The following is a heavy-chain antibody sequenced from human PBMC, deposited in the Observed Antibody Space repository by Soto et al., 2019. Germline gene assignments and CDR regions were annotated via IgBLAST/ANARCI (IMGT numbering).Heavy chain of an antibody. D-gene: IGHD6-6*01. V-gene: IGHV3-48*01. CDR3: ATGIAAPRPNY. CDR2: ISSSSSTK. J-gene: IGHJ4*02. Sequence: GGSLRLSCATSGFTFSGYNMNWVRQAPGKGLEWVSYISSSSSTKYYADSVKGRFTVSRDNAKNSLYLQMNSLRAEDTALYYCATGIAAPRPNYWGQGTLVTVSS. CDR1: GFTFSGYN.